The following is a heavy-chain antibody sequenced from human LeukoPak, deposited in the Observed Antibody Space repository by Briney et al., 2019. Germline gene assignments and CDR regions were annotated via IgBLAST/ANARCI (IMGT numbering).Heavy chain of an antibody. D-gene: IGHD6-6*01. CDR1: GYTFTGYY. J-gene: IGHJ4*02. CDR2: INPNSGGT. V-gene: IGHV1-2*04. Sequence: ASVKVSCKASGYTFTGYYMHWVRQAPGQGLEWMGWINPNSGGTNYAQKFQGWVTMTRDTSTSTVYMEMSSLRSEDTAVYYCARGYSSSSLDFDYWGQGTLVTVSS. CDR3: ARGYSSSSLDFDY.